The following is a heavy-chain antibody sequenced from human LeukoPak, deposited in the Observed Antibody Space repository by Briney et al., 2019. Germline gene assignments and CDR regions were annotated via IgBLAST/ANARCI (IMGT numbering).Heavy chain of an antibody. Sequence: SETLSLTCTVSGYSISSGYYWGWIRQPPGKGLEWIGSIYHSGSTYYNPSLKSRVTISVDTSKNQFSLKLSSVTAADTAVYYCARDHEQLVYVPDWFDPLGQGTLVTVSS. D-gene: IGHD6-13*01. J-gene: IGHJ5*02. CDR2: IYHSGST. CDR1: GYSISSGYY. V-gene: IGHV4-38-2*02. CDR3: ARDHEQLVYVPDWFDP.